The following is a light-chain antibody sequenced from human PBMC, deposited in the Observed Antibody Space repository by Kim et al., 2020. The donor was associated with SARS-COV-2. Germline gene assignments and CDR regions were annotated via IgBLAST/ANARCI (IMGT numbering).Light chain of an antibody. CDR2: DVS. Sequence: GWSITSSCTGTSSDVGGYNYVSWYKQHPGKAPNLMIYDVSKRPSGVSNRFAGSKSGNTASLTISGLQAEDEADYYCSSYTSSSTYGFGTGTKVTVL. J-gene: IGLJ1*01. CDR3: SSYTSSSTYG. V-gene: IGLV2-14*04. CDR1: SSDVGGYNY.